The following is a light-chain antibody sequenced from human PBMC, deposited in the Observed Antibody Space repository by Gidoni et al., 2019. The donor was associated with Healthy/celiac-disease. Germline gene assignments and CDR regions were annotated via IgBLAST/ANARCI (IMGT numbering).Light chain of an antibody. J-gene: IGLJ1*01. CDR2: EDN. CDR3: QSYDSSNYV. V-gene: IGLV6-57*04. Sequence: NFMLTQPHSVSESPGKTVTITCTRSSGSIASNYVQWYQQRPGRAPTTVIYEDNQRPSGVPDRFSCSIDSSSNSASLTISGLKTEDEADYYCQSYDSSNYVFGTGTKVTVL. CDR1: SGSIASNY.